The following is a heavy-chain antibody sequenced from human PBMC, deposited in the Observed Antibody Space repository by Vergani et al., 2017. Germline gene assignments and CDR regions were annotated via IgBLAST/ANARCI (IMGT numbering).Heavy chain of an antibody. CDR3: AIVTDDYDSSGYYLDY. CDR2: FDPDHGEV. CDR1: GYSLTELT. Sequence: QVQLVQSGSEVRKPGASVKVSCQVSGYSLTELTIHWVRQAPGKGLEWMGGFDPDHGEVTFAHHIQDRVTMTEDRTTDAAYMELSRLSPEDTALYYCAIVTDDYDSSGYYLDYWGQGTLVTVSS. V-gene: IGHV1-24*01. J-gene: IGHJ4*02. D-gene: IGHD3-22*01.